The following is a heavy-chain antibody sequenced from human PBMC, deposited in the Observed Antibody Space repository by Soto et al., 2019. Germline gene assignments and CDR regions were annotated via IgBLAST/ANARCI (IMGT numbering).Heavy chain of an antibody. D-gene: IGHD5-18*01. CDR1: GGSISSGGYY. J-gene: IGHJ6*02. CDR2: IYYSGST. Sequence: QVQLQESGPGLVKPSPTLSLTCTVSGGSISSGGYYWSWIRQHPGKGLEWIGYIYYSGSTYYNPSLKSRVTISVDTSKNQFSLKLSSVTAADTAVYYCARDGGDTAMVTNYYYYFGMDVWGQGTTVTVSS. CDR3: ARDGGDTAMVTNYYYYFGMDV. V-gene: IGHV4-31*03.